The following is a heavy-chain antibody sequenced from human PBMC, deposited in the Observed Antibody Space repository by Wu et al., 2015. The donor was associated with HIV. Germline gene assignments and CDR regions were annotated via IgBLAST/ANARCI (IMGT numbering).Heavy chain of an antibody. D-gene: IGHD3-10*01. CDR1: GYTFTNYG. Sequence: QVQLVQSGAEVKKPGASVKVSCKTSGYTFTNYGLNWVRQAPGQGLEWMGWISTYNGNTNYAQKFQGRVTMTTDTSTSTAYMELRSLTSDDTAVYYXARFTHGSGNRVFDYWGQGTLVTVSS. V-gene: IGHV1-18*01. CDR3: ARFTHGSGNRVFDY. J-gene: IGHJ4*02. CDR2: ISTYNGNT.